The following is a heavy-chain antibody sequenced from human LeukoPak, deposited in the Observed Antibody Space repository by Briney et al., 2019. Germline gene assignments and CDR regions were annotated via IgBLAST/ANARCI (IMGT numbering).Heavy chain of an antibody. CDR2: ISAYNGNT. D-gene: IGHD3-10*01. CDR1: GYTFTSYG. V-gene: IGHV1-18*01. J-gene: IGHJ6*03. Sequence: ASVKVSCKASGYTFTSYGISWVRQAPGQGLEWMGWISAYNGNTNYAQKLQGRVTLTTDTSTSTAYMELRSLRSDDTAVYYCARDISMVRGVIIGYYYYMDVWGKGTTVTVS. CDR3: ARDISMVRGVIIGYYYYMDV.